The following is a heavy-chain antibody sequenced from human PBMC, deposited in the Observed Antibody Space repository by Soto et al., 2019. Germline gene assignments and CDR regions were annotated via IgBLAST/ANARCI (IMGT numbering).Heavy chain of an antibody. D-gene: IGHD2-15*01. Sequence: DVQLLESGGGLVQPGGSLRLSCAASGFTFSSYAMGWVRQGPGKGLEWVAVVSIGGSTHYADSVRGRFTISRDNSKNTLSLQMNSLTAEDTAVYLCAKRRGAGGQFDYWGQGALVTVSS. CDR3: AKRRGAGGQFDY. V-gene: IGHV3-23*01. CDR1: GFTFSSYA. CDR2: VSIGGST. J-gene: IGHJ4*02.